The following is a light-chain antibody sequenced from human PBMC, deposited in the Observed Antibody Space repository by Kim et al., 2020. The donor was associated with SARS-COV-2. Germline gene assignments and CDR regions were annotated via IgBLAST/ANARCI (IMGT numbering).Light chain of an antibody. CDR3: QQYHIYPWT. J-gene: IGKJ1*01. Sequence: ASVGDRVTITCRASQNIGSDLAWYQQKPGKAPSLLIYDASSLQSEVPSRFSGSGSGTEFTLTISSLQPDDFATYYCQQYHIYPWTFGQGTKVDIK. CDR2: DAS. CDR1: QNIGSD. V-gene: IGKV1-5*01.